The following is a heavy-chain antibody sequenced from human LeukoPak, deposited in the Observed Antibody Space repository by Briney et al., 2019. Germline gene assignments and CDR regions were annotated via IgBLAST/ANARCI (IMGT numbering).Heavy chain of an antibody. CDR2: IRGDGAST. J-gene: IGHJ3*01. Sequence: GGSLRLSCAASGFTFSIHAMTWVRQAPGKGLEWVSGIRGDGASTHYAESVKGQFTISRDNSQSTLFLQMNSLRVEDTAIYYCAKDSYVSGRPLHTFDVWGQGTMVTVSS. CDR3: AKDSYVSGRPLHTFDV. D-gene: IGHD3-10*01. CDR1: GFTFSIHA. V-gene: IGHV3-23*01.